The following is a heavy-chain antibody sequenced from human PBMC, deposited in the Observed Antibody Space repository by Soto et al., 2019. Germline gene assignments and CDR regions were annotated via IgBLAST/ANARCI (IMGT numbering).Heavy chain of an antibody. CDR2: IIPIFGTA. Sequence: GASVKVSCKASGGTFSSYAISWVRQAPGRGLEWMGGIIPIFGTANYAQKFQGRVTITADESTSTAYMELSSLRSEDTAVYYCARDRAMSGYYYVSLDYWGQGTLVTVSS. CDR3: ARDRAMSGYYYVSLDY. D-gene: IGHD3-22*01. V-gene: IGHV1-69*13. J-gene: IGHJ4*02. CDR1: GGTFSSYA.